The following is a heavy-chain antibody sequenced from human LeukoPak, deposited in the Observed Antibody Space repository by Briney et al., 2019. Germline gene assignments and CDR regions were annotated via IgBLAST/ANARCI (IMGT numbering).Heavy chain of an antibody. CDR3: ARGIAAAGHGMDV. V-gene: IGHV3-21*01. CDR2: ISTSGTYM. Sequence: GGSLRLFCAASGLTFSGYIMNWVRQAPGKGLEWVSSISTSGTYMDYADSVKGRFIISRDNSKNSLFLQMNSLRAEDTAVYSCARGIAAAGHGMDVWGQGTTVTVSS. D-gene: IGHD6-13*01. J-gene: IGHJ6*02. CDR1: GLTFSGYI.